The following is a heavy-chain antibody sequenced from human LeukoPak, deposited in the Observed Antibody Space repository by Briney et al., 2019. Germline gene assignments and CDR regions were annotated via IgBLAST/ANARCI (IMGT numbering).Heavy chain of an antibody. Sequence: PSETLSLTCTVSGGSISSYYWSWIRQPPGKGLEWIGYIYYSGSTNYNPSLKSRVTISVATSKNQFSLKLSSVTAADTAVYYCASRPYGSGTPPFDYWGQGTLVTVSS. CDR1: GGSISSYY. CDR2: IYYSGST. CDR3: ASRPYGSGTPPFDY. D-gene: IGHD3-10*01. V-gene: IGHV4-59*01. J-gene: IGHJ4*02.